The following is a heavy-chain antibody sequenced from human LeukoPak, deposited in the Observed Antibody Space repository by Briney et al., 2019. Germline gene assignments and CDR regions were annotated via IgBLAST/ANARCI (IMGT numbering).Heavy chain of an antibody. V-gene: IGHV3-30-3*01. CDR2: ISYDGSNK. CDR3: ARVIRAFDI. J-gene: IGHJ3*02. Sequence: GGSLRLSCAASGFTFSSYAMHWVRQAPGKGLEWVAVISYDGSNKYYADSVKGRLTISRDNSKNTLYLQMNSLRAEDTAVYYCARVIRAFDIWGQGTMVTVSS. CDR1: GFTFSSYA.